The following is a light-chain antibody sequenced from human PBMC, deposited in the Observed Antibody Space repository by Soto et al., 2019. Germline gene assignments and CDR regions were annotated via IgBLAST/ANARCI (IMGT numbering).Light chain of an antibody. CDR2: LGS. CDR1: QSLLFXXXXXX. Sequence: DIVMTQSPLSLPVTPGEPASISCRSSQSLLFXXXXXXLDWYLQKPGQSPQLLISLGSNRAPGVPDRFSGSGSGTDFTLKISRVEAEDVGVYYCMQGVQTPFTFGPGTKVDIK. J-gene: IGKJ3*01. V-gene: IGKV2-28*01. CDR3: MQGVQTPFT.